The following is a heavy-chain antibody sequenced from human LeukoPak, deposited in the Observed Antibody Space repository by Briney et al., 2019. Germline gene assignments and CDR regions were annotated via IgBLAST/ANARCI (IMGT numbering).Heavy chain of an antibody. V-gene: IGHV4-34*01. J-gene: IGHJ4*02. D-gene: IGHD2-2*01. CDR2: INHSGST. CDR3: AGGSSTSVARIDY. Sequence: PSETLSLTCAVYGGSFSGYYWSWIRQPPGKGLEWIGEINHSGSTNYNPSLKSRVTISVDTSKNQFSLKLSSVTAADTAVYYCAGGSSTSVARIDYWGQGTLVTVSS. CDR1: GGSFSGYY.